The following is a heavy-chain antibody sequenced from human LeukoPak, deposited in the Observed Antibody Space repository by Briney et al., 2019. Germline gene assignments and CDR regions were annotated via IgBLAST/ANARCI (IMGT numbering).Heavy chain of an antibody. CDR1: GFTFSSYS. V-gene: IGHV3-48*01. J-gene: IGHJ6*03. CDR2: ISSSSSTI. Sequence: GGSLRLSCAASGFTFSSYSMNWVRQAPGKGLEWVSYISSSSSTIYYADSVKGRFTISRDNAKNSLYLQMNSLRAEDTAVYYCASRTRIAVAGTPYYYYYYMDVWGKGTTVTVSS. D-gene: IGHD6-19*01. CDR3: ASRTRIAVAGTPYYYYYYMDV.